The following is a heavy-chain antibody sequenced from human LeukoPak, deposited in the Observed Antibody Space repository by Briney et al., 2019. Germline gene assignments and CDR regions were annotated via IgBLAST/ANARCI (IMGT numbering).Heavy chain of an antibody. J-gene: IGHJ6*02. CDR1: GYTFTSYG. CDR3: ARDLSPLGRYYYGMDV. CDR2: ISAYNGNT. V-gene: IGHV1-18*01. Sequence: ASVKVSCKASGYTFTSYGMSWVRQAPGQGLEWMGWISAYNGNTNYAQKLQGRVTMTTDTSTSTAYMELRSLRSDDTAVYYCARDLSPLGRYYYGMDVWGQGTTVTVSS.